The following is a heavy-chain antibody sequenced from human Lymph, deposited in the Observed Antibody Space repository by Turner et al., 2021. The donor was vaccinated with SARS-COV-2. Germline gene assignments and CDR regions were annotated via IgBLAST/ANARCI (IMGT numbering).Heavy chain of an antibody. J-gene: IGHJ6*02. CDR2: CDPEDGEK. CDR3: ATVLCSGGSCYYYGMDV. CDR1: GYTLTELS. D-gene: IGHD2-15*01. Sequence: QVQLVQSGAEVKKPGASMTVSCKVSGYTLTELSMHGVRQAPGKGLEWAGGCDPEDGEKVYAQKFQGRVTMTEDTSTDTAYMELSSLRSEDTAVYYCATVLCSGGSCYYYGMDVWGQGTTVTVSS. V-gene: IGHV1-24*01.